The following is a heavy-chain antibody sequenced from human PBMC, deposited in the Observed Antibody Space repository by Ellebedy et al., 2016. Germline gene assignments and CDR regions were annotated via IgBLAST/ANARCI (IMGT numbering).Heavy chain of an antibody. CDR2: ISGSGGST. J-gene: IGHJ4*02. D-gene: IGHD3-10*01. Sequence: GGSLRLSXAASGFTFSSYAMSWVRQAPGKGLEWVSAISGSGGSTYYADSVKGRFTISRDNSKNTLYLQMNSLRAEDTAVYYCATRITMVRGVIIGSDYWGQGTLVTVSS. CDR1: GFTFSSYA. V-gene: IGHV3-23*01. CDR3: ATRITMVRGVIIGSDY.